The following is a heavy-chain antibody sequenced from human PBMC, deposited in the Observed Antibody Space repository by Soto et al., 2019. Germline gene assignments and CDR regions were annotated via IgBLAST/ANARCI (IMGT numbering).Heavy chain of an antibody. V-gene: IGHV3-30-3*01. J-gene: IGHJ4*02. CDR2: ISSDGYNK. Sequence: QVQLVESGGGVVQPGRSLRLSCAASGFTFNNYAMHWVRQAPGKGLEWVAVISSDGYNKYYADSVKGRFTISRDNSKNTLYLQMNSLRDEDTALYYCARVPPDYYDREGSFDYWGQGTLVTVSS. CDR1: GFTFNNYA. CDR3: ARVPPDYYDREGSFDY. D-gene: IGHD3-22*01.